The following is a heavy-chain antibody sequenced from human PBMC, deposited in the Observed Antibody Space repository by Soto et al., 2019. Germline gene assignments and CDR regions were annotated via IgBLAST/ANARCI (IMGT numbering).Heavy chain of an antibody. D-gene: IGHD3-16*01. CDR1: GFSLTTSGVG. CDR2: IYWDDDK. J-gene: IGHJ4*02. V-gene: IGHV2-5*02. Sequence: QITLKESGPALVKPTQTLTLTCTFSGFSLTTSGVGVGWIRQPPGKAPEWLALIYWDDDKRYKSSLETSITITKDTFKNQVVLTMTNMDPVDAATYYCAHRLLNTFLGFVPTTSIYFDYWGQGNPVSVSS. CDR3: AHRLLNTFLGFVPTTSIYFDY.